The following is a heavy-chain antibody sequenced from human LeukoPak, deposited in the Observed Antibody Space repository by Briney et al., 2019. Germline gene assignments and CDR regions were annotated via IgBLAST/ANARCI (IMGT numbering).Heavy chain of an antibody. CDR2: ISGSGGST. V-gene: IGHV3-23*01. CDR3: AKAPLRWVPAERATYYYGMDV. CDR1: GFTFSSYA. Sequence: GGSLRLSCAASGFTFSSYAMSWVRQAPGKGLEWVSAISGSGGSTYYADSVKGRFTISRDNSKNTLYLQMNSLRAEDTAVYYCAKAPLRWVPAERATYYYGMDVWGKGTTVTVSS. D-gene: IGHD2-2*01. J-gene: IGHJ6*04.